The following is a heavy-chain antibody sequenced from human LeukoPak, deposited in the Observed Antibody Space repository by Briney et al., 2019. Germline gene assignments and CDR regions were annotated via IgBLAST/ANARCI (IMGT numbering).Heavy chain of an antibody. V-gene: IGHV4-59*01. J-gene: IGHJ3*02. CDR2: IYYRGST. D-gene: IGHD4-17*01. Sequence: SETLSLTCTLSGGSISPYFWSWIRQPPGKGLDWIGYIYYRGSTNYNPSLKSRVTISVDMSKSQFSLKLSSVTAADTAVYYCARTSNDYGDYTGAFDIWGQGTMVTVSS. CDR1: GGSISPYF. CDR3: ARTSNDYGDYTGAFDI.